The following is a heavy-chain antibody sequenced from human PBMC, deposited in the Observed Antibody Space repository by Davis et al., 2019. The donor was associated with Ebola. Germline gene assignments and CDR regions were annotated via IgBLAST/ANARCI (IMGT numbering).Heavy chain of an antibody. CDR2: IIPILGIA. D-gene: IGHD2-21*01. V-gene: IGHV1-69*10. CDR1: GGTFSSYA. CDR3: ARGPLIAYCGGDCYRFDY. J-gene: IGHJ4*02. Sequence: SVKVSCKASGGTFSSYAISWVRQAPGQGLEWMGGIIPILGIANYAQKFQGRVTITADKSTSTAYMELSSLRSEDTAVYYCARGPLIAYCGGDCYRFDYWGQGTLVTVSS.